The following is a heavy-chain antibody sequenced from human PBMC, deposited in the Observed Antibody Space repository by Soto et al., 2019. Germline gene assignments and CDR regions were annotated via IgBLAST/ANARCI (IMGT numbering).Heavy chain of an antibody. CDR1: GYRVTSYG. CDR2: IYPGDSDT. CDR3: ARLLGIAARPDYYYGMDV. D-gene: IGHD6-6*01. Sequence: PGESLKISCKGSGYRVTSYGIGWVRQMPGKGLEWTGIIYPGDSDTRYSPSFQGQVTISADKSISTAYLQWSSLKASDTAMYYCARLLGIAARPDYYYGMDVWGQGTTVTVSS. J-gene: IGHJ6*02. V-gene: IGHV5-51*01.